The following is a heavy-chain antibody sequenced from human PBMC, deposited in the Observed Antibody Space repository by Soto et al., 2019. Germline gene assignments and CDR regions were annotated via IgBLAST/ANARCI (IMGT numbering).Heavy chain of an antibody. CDR3: ARVKLGAPPHAFDI. Sequence: SETLSLTCAVSGGSTTNYYWTWIRQPPGKGLEWLGDIYYSGYTNSNPSLQTRVTISVDTSKNQFSLRLSSVTAADTALYYCARVKLGAPPHAFDIWGQGTIVTVSS. CDR1: GGSTTNYY. D-gene: IGHD1-26*01. J-gene: IGHJ3*02. CDR2: IYYSGYT. V-gene: IGHV4-59*13.